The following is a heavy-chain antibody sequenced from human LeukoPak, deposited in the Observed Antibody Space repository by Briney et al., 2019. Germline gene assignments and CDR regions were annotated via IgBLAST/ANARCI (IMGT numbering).Heavy chain of an antibody. V-gene: IGHV3-21*01. CDR2: ISSSSSYI. CDR3: AKDSGFERGYVIFGYFDY. CDR1: GFTVSSNY. Sequence: GGSLRLSCAASGFTVSSNYMSWVRQAPGRGLEWVSSISSSSSYIYYADSVKGRFTISRDNAKNSLYLQMNSLRAEDTAVYYCAKDSGFERGYVIFGYFDYWGQGTLVTVSS. D-gene: IGHD3-3*01. J-gene: IGHJ4*02.